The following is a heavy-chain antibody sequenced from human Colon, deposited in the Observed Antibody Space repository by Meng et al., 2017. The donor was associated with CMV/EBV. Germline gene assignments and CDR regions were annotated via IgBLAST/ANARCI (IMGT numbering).Heavy chain of an antibody. CDR2: VHYTGST. V-gene: IGHV4-39*01. J-gene: IGHJ5*02. Sequence: EPGPVQVRPSETFALPCTVSGDSISSFYYWGWIRQPPGRGLEWIGSVHYTGSTYYSPSLKSRVTVSVDTSKNQFSLRLTSVTAADTAVYYCARPFPSWQSPRLDPFGAWGQGTLVTVSS. CDR3: ARPFPSWQSPRLDPFGA. D-gene: IGHD6-19*01. CDR1: GDSISSFYY.